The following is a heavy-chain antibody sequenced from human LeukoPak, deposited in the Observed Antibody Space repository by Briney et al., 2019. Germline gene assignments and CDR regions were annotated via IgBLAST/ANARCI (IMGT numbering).Heavy chain of an antibody. V-gene: IGHV3-7*01. Sequence: PGGSLRLSCAASGFPFSDYWMDWVRQAPGKGMEWVANIKQDGSEKYYADSVKGRLTISRDNAKNSLYLQMNSLRAEDTAVYYCSRSLDYWGQGALVTVSS. CDR3: SRSLDY. J-gene: IGHJ4*02. CDR2: IKQDGSEK. CDR1: GFPFSDYW.